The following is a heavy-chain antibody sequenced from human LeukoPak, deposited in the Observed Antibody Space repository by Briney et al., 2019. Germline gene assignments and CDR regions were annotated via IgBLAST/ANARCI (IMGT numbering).Heavy chain of an antibody. D-gene: IGHD3-3*01. J-gene: IGHJ6*03. CDR1: GYTFTGYY. Sequence: ASVKDSCKASGYTFTGYYMHWVRQAPGQGLEWMGWINPNSGGTNYAQRLQGRVTMTRDTSISTAHMELSRLRSDDTAVYYCARPITISPYYMDVWGKGTTVTVSS. CDR2: INPNSGGT. V-gene: IGHV1-2*02. CDR3: ARPITISPYYMDV.